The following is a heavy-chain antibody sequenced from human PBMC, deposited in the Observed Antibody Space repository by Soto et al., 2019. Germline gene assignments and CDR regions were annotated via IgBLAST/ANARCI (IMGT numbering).Heavy chain of an antibody. Sequence: GGSLRLSCAASGFTFSNAWMSWVRQAPGKGLEWVGRIKSKTDGGTTDYAAPVKGNFTISRDDSKNTLYLQMNSLKTEETAVFYCTTGAMTTVTYGGFGAFDIWGQGTMVTVSS. D-gene: IGHD4-17*01. V-gene: IGHV3-15*01. CDR3: TTGAMTTVTYGGFGAFDI. CDR1: GFTFSNAW. CDR2: IKSKTDGGTT. J-gene: IGHJ3*02.